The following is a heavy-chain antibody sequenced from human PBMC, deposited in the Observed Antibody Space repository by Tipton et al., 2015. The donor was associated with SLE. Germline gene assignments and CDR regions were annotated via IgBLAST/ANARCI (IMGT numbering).Heavy chain of an antibody. D-gene: IGHD3-16*01. CDR3: ARGLFGYYYYMDV. CDR2: ISSSSSYI. V-gene: IGHV3-21*01. Sequence: SLRLSCTASRFPFSSYFMNWVRQAPGKGLEWVASISSSSSYIYYADSVKGRFTISRDNAKNSLYLQMNSLRAEDTAVYYCARGLFGYYYYMDVWGKGTTVTVSS. CDR1: RFPFSSYF. J-gene: IGHJ6*03.